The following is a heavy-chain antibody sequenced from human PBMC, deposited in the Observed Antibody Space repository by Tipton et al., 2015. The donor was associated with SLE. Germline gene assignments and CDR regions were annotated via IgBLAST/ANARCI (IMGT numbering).Heavy chain of an antibody. D-gene: IGHD3-10*01. CDR1: GFTVSSNY. CDR3: ARCPGRFGEPCY. J-gene: IGHJ4*02. CDR2: IYSGGST. V-gene: IGHV3-66*02. Sequence: LSLTCAASGFTVSSNYMSWVRQAPGKGLEWVSVIYSGGSTYYADSVKGRFTISRDNSKNTLYLQMNSLRAEDTAVYYCARCPGRFGEPCYWGQGTLVTVSS.